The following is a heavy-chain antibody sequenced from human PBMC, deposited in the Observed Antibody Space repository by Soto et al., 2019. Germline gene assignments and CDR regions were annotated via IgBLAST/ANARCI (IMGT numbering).Heavy chain of an antibody. Sequence: ASVKVSCKASGYTFTTYAMHWVRQAPGQRLEWMGWINTGNGNTKYSQKFQGRVTITRDTSASTAYMELSSLRSEDTAVYYCARGYYAFWSGYYTAGRYFDLWGRGTLVTVSS. CDR2: INTGNGNT. V-gene: IGHV1-3*04. CDR1: GYTFTTYA. CDR3: ARGYYAFWSGYYTAGRYFDL. D-gene: IGHD3-3*01. J-gene: IGHJ2*01.